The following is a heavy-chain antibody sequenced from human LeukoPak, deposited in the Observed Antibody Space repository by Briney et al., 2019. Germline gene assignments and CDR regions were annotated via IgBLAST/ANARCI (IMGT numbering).Heavy chain of an antibody. D-gene: IGHD4-11*01. CDR2: ISSSSSTI. J-gene: IGHJ6*04. Sequence: GGSLRLSCAASGFTFSSYSMNWVRQTPGKGLEWVSYISSSSSTIYYAESVKGRFTISRDNAKNLLYLQMNSLRAEDTAVYYCVRGWHSNWVWGKGTMVTVSS. V-gene: IGHV3-48*01. CDR3: VRGWHSNWV. CDR1: GFTFSSYS.